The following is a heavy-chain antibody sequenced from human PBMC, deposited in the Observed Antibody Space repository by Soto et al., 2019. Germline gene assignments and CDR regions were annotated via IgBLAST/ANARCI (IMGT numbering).Heavy chain of an antibody. Sequence: GSLRLSCAASGFTFDDYAMHWVRQDPGKGLEWVSLISWDGGSTYYVDSVKGRFTISRDNSKNSLYLQMNSLRAEDTALYYCAKLLGYSYGSDRNGMDVWGQGTTVTVSS. V-gene: IGHV3-43D*04. J-gene: IGHJ6*02. CDR3: AKLLGYSYGSDRNGMDV. CDR2: ISWDGGST. CDR1: GFTFDDYA. D-gene: IGHD5-18*01.